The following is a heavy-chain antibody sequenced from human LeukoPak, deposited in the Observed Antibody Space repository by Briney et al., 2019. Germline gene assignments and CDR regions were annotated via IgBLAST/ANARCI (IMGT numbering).Heavy chain of an antibody. CDR1: GYTFTSYY. J-gene: IGHJ4*02. CDR2: INPSGGST. Sequence: ASVKVSCKASGYTFTSYYMHWVRQAPGQGLEWMGIINPSGGSTSYAQKFQGRVTMTRDTSTSTVYMELSSLRSEDTAVYYCASGLVYDILTGYKPIDYWGQGTLVTVSS. V-gene: IGHV1-46*01. CDR3: ASGLVYDILTGYKPIDY. D-gene: IGHD3-9*01.